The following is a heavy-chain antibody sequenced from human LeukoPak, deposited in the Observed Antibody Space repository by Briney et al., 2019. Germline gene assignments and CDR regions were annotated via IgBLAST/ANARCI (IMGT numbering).Heavy chain of an antibody. CDR3: ATSPYNWNDLAPDY. Sequence: GKSLRLSCAASGFTFSTYAMHWVRHAPGKGLEWVANLRQDGGGKNYVDSVKGRFTISRDNAKTSLYLQMNSLRAEDTAVYYCATSPYNWNDLAPDYWGQGTLVTVSS. V-gene: IGHV3-7*01. CDR1: GFTFSTYA. D-gene: IGHD1-20*01. CDR2: LRQDGGGK. J-gene: IGHJ4*02.